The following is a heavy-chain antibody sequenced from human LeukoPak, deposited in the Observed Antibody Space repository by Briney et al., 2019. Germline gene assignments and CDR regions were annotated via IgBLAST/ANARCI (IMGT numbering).Heavy chain of an antibody. V-gene: IGHV4-34*01. CDR2: INHSGST. CDR3: ARTTLGYYNVRRYYYYMDV. Sequence: SETLSLTCAVYGGSFSSYYWSWIHQPPGKGLEWIREINHSGSTNYNPSLKSRVTISVDTSKNQFSLKLSSVTAADTAVYYCARTTLGYYNVRRYYYYMDVWGKGITVTVSS. D-gene: IGHD3-9*01. J-gene: IGHJ6*03. CDR1: GGSFSSYY.